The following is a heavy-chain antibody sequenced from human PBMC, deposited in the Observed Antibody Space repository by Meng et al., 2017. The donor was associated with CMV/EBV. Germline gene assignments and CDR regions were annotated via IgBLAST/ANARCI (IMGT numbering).Heavy chain of an antibody. CDR3: ARWGGDIVVVPAAIGEFDY. J-gene: IGHJ4*02. D-gene: IGHD2-2*01. CDR2: IYYSGST. CDR1: ISSSSYD. V-gene: IGHV4-39*01. Sequence: ISSSSYDWGWIRQPPGKGLEWIGSIYYSGSTYYNPSLKSRVTISVDTSKNQFSLKLSSVTAADTAVYYCARWGGDIVVVPAAIGEFDYWGQGTLVTVSS.